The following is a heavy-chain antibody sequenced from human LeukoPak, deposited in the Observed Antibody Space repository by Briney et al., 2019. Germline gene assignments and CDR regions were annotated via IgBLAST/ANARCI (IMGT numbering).Heavy chain of an antibody. CDR3: AREVAAVGFDY. Sequence: ASVKVSCKASGYTFPSYYMPWVRKAPGQGLEWMGIINPSGGSTSYAQKFQGRVTMTRDTSTSTVYTELSSLRSEDTAVYYCAREVAAVGFDYWGQGTLVTVSS. D-gene: IGHD6-13*01. CDR1: GYTFPSYY. V-gene: IGHV1-46*01. J-gene: IGHJ4*02. CDR2: INPSGGST.